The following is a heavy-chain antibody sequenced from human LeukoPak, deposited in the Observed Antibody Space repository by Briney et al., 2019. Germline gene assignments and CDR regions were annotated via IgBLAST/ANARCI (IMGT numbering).Heavy chain of an antibody. J-gene: IGHJ5*02. CDR2: IIPIFGTA. CDR3: ARTNYGSSGYYYGNWFDP. V-gene: IGHV1-69*13. D-gene: IGHD3-22*01. CDR1: GGTFSSYA. Sequence: SVKVSCKASGGTFSSYAISWVRQAPGQGLEWMGGIIPIFGTANYAQKFQGRVTITADESTSTAYMELSSLRSEDTAVYYCARTNYGSSGYYYGNWFDPWGQGTLVTVSS.